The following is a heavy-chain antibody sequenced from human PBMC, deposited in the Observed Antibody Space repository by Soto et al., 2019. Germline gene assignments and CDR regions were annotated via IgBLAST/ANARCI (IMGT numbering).Heavy chain of an antibody. V-gene: IGHV3-23*01. CDR1: GFTFSSYA. Sequence: PGGFLRLSCAASGFTFSSYAMSWVRQAPGKGLEWVSAISGSGGSTYYADSVKGRFTISRDNSKNTLYLQMNSPRAEDTAVYYCAKLGNRVPDYWGQGTLVTVSS. D-gene: IGHD3-10*01. CDR2: ISGSGGST. CDR3: AKLGNRVPDY. J-gene: IGHJ4*02.